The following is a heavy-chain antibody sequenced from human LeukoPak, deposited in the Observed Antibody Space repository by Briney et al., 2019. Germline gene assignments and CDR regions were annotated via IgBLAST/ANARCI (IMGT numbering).Heavy chain of an antibody. Sequence: KPSETLSLTCTVSGGSISSTSYYWGWIRQPPGKGLECIGSVYYNGSTYYYPSLKSRVIISVDTSKNQFSLKLSSVTAADTAVYYCARIFKFSSSGKSFDSWGQGTLVTVPS. CDR1: GGSISSTSYY. CDR3: ARIFKFSSSGKSFDS. CDR2: VYYNGST. J-gene: IGHJ4*02. V-gene: IGHV4-39*01. D-gene: IGHD6-13*01.